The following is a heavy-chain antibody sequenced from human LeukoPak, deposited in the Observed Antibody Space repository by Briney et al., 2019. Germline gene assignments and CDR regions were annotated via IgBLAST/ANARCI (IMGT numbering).Heavy chain of an antibody. CDR1: GFTLTTYG. Sequence: GGSLRLSCAASGFTLTTYGMHWVRQPPGKGLEWVALISHDGNHAFYAESVKGRFTISRDNSNTTLYLQLNSLRVEDTAVYYCAKDSMGGSLDYWGQGSLVTVSS. D-gene: IGHD3-16*01. CDR2: ISHDGNHA. CDR3: AKDSMGGSLDY. V-gene: IGHV3-30*18. J-gene: IGHJ4*02.